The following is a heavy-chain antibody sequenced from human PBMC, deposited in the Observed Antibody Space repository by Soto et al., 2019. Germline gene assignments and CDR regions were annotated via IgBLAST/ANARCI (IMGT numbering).Heavy chain of an antibody. D-gene: IGHD3-9*01. CDR2: VTTFNGKT. CDR1: GYTFTNFG. J-gene: IGHJ4*02. V-gene: IGHV1-18*01. CDR3: GKARYAYFAPPASDH. Sequence: QVRLVQSGAEVKKPGASVKVSCETSGYTFTNFGISWVRQAPGQGLQWMGWVTTFNGKTNYAQQFQGRITVTTDTATRHGYMELRSRKSDATPIQYWGKARYAYFAPPASDHWGQGTLITVSS.